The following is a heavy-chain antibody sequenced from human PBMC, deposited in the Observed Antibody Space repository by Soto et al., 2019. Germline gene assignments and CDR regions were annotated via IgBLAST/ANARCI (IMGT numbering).Heavy chain of an antibody. CDR2: INHSGST. D-gene: IGHD1-26*01. Sequence: QVQLQQWGAGLLKPSETLSLTCAVYGGSFSGYYWSWIRQPPGKGLEWIGEINHSGSTNYNPSLKRRVTISVDTSKNQFSLKLSSVTAADTAVYYCARTTREVGATIAFDIWGQGTMVTVSS. CDR3: ARTTREVGATIAFDI. V-gene: IGHV4-34*01. CDR1: GGSFSGYY. J-gene: IGHJ3*02.